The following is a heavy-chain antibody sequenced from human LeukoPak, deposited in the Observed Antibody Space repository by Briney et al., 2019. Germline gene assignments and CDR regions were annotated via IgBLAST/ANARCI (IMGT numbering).Heavy chain of an antibody. CDR1: GFTFSSYS. CDR2: ISSGSSCI. V-gene: IGHV3-21*01. J-gene: IGHJ4*02. Sequence: PGGSLRLSCAASGFTFSSYSMNWVRQAPGKGLEWVSSISSGSSCIYYADSVKGRFTISRDNAKNSLYLQMNSLRAEDTAVYYCARLTYYYDSSGSYWGQGTLVTVSS. CDR3: ARLTYYYDSSGSY. D-gene: IGHD3-22*01.